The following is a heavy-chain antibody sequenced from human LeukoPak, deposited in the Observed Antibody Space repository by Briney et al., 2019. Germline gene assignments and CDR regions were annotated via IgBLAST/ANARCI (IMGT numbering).Heavy chain of an antibody. J-gene: IGHJ4*02. V-gene: IGHV3-53*01. D-gene: IGHD5-18*01. CDR2: IYSGGNT. CDR1: GFTFSSYG. Sequence: GGSLRLSCAASGFTFSSYGMHWVRQAPGKGLEWVSVIYSGGNTYYADSVKGRFTISRDNSKNTLYLQMNSLRAEDTAVYYCATKINGGYSYGLVYWGQGTLVTVSS. CDR3: ATKINGGYSYGLVY.